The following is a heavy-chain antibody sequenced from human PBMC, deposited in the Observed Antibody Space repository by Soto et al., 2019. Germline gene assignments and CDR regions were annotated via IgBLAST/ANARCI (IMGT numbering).Heavy chain of an antibody. CDR2: ISSGSTST. D-gene: IGHD2-15*01. CDR3: ERDREYCRGGNCYETGSDY. CDR1: GFSFSSYT. V-gene: IGHV3-48*01. Sequence: EVQVVESGGGLVRPGGSLRLSCVVSGFSFSSYTMHWVRQAPGRGLEWVSDISSGSTSTSYTDSVKGRFTVSRDNAKKSVYLQMIRLRAEDTAVYYSERDREYCRGGNCYETGSDYWGQGTLVTVAS. J-gene: IGHJ4*02.